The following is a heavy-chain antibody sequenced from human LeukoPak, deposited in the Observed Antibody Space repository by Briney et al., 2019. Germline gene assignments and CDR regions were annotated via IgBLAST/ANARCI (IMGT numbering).Heavy chain of an antibody. CDR3: ARVFSRTEYDFWEDSVTMWYGMDV. CDR1: GFTFSSYW. D-gene: IGHD3-3*01. CDR2: IKQDGSEK. V-gene: IGHV3-7*01. Sequence: PGGSLRLSCAASGFTFSSYWMSWVRQAPGKGLEWVANIKQDGSEKYYVDSVKGRFTISRDNAKNSLYLQMNSLRAEDTAVYYCARVFSRTEYDFWEDSVTMWYGMDVWGQGTTVTVSS. J-gene: IGHJ6*02.